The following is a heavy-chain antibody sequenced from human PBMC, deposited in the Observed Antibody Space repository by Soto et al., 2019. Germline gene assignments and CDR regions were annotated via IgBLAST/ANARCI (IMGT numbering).Heavy chain of an antibody. J-gene: IGHJ6*02. V-gene: IGHV3-21*01. Sequence: PGGSLRLSCAASGFTFSSYSMNWVRQAPGKGLEWVSSISSSSSYIYYADSVKGRFTISRDNAKKSLYLQMNSLRAEDTAVYYCARGIVATISYYYGMDVWGQGTPVIVS. CDR1: GFTFSSYS. CDR2: ISSSSSYI. CDR3: ARGIVATISYYYGMDV. D-gene: IGHD5-12*01.